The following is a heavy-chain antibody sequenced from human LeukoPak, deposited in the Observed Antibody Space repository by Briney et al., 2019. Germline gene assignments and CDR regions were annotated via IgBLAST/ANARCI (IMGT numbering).Heavy chain of an antibody. J-gene: IGHJ6*03. CDR3: ARGWVQYAREFGYMDV. CDR2: ISYDGSNK. CDR1: GFTFSSYG. V-gene: IGHV3-30*19. Sequence: PGGSLRLSCAASGFTFSSYGMHWVRQAPGKGLEWVAVISYDGSNKYYADSVKGRFTISRDNSKNTLYLQMNSLRAEDTAVYYCARGWVQYAREFGYMDVWGKGTTVTVSS. D-gene: IGHD5-24*01.